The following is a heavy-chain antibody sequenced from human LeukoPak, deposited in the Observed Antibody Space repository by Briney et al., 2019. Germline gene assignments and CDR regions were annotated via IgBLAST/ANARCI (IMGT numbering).Heavy chain of an antibody. V-gene: IGHV3-30*03. CDR3: ARGLAYYYDSSAYFLDY. Sequence: QSGGSLRLSCTASGFTFSSYDMSWVRQAPGKGLEWVAVISSDGSNKYYADSVKGRFTISRDNSKNTLYLQMNSLRPEDTAVYYCARGLAYYYDSSAYFLDYWGQGTLVTVSS. J-gene: IGHJ4*02. D-gene: IGHD3-22*01. CDR2: ISSDGSNK. CDR1: GFTFSSYD.